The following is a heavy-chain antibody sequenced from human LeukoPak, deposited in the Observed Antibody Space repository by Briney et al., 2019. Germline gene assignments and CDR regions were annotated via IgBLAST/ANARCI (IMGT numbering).Heavy chain of an antibody. CDR3: ARDMGSSSWYHYYYYGMDV. J-gene: IGHJ6*02. V-gene: IGHV3-21*01. CDR2: ISSSSSYI. D-gene: IGHD6-13*01. Sequence: GGSLRLSCAASGFTFSSYSMNWVRQAPGKGLEWVSSISSSSSYIYYADSVKGRFTISRDNAKNSLYLQMNSLRAEDTAVYYCARDMGSSSWYHYYYYGMDVWGQGTTVTVSS. CDR1: GFTFSSYS.